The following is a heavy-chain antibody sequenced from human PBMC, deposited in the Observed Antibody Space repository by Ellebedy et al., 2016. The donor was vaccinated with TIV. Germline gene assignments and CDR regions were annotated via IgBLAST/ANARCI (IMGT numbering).Heavy chain of an antibody. CDR2: INSDGSST. CDR1: GFTFSSYW. D-gene: IGHD6-19*01. Sequence: GESLKISCAASGFTFSSYWMHWVRQAPGKGLVWVSRINSDGSSTSYADSVKGRFTISRDNAKNTLYLQMNSLRAEDTAVYYCARDGLSGWYDYWGQGTLVTVSS. CDR3: ARDGLSGWYDY. V-gene: IGHV3-74*01. J-gene: IGHJ4*02.